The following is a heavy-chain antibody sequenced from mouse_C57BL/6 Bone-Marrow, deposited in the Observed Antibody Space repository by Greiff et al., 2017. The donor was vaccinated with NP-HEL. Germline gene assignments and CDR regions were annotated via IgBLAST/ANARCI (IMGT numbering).Heavy chain of an antibody. J-gene: IGHJ4*01. D-gene: IGHD1-1*01. V-gene: IGHV5-17*01. CDR3: ARPGYYGSSYDAMDY. CDR2: ISSGSSTI. CDR1: GFTFSDYG. Sequence: EVHLVESGGGLVKPGGSLKLSCAASGFTFSDYGMHWVRQAPEKGLEWVAYISSGSSTIYYADTVKGRFTISRDNAKNTLFLQMTSLRSEDTAMYYCARPGYYGSSYDAMDYWGQGTSVTVSS.